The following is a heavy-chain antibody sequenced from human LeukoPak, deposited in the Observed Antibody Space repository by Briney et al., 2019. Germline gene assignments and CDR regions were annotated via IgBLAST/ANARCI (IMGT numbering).Heavy chain of an antibody. CDR3: AGLSSSISWFDY. CDR1: GFTFSSYA. V-gene: IGHV3-23*01. Sequence: WGSLRLSCAASGFTFSSYAMSWVRQAPGKGLEWVSAISGSGGSTYYADSVKGRFTISRDNSKNTLYLQMNSLRAEDTAVYYCAGLSSSISWFDYWGQGTLVTVSS. D-gene: IGHD6-6*01. J-gene: IGHJ4*02. CDR2: ISGSGGST.